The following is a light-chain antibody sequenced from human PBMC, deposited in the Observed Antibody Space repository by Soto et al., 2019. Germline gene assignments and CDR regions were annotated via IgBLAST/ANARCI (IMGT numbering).Light chain of an antibody. CDR2: DAS. CDR3: QQRRNRPLT. CDR1: QSVSSY. V-gene: IGKV3-11*01. J-gene: IGKJ3*01. Sequence: EIVLTQSPATLSLSPGERATLSCRASQSVSSYLAWYQQKPGQAPRLLIYDASNRATGISARFSGSGSGTDFTLTNSSLETEDFVVYFCQQRRNRPLTFGPGTKVD.